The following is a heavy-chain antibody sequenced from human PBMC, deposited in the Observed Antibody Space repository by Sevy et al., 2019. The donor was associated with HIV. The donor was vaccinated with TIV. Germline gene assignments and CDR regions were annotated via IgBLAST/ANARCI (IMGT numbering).Heavy chain of an antibody. J-gene: IGHJ6*02. CDR1: GFTFSSYA. Sequence: GGSLRLSCAASGFTFSSYAMHWVRQAPGKGLEWVAVISYDGSNKYYADSVKGRFTISRDNSKNTLYLQMNSLRAEDTAVYYCAGEGYDTHYYYYGMDVWGQGTTVTVSS. CDR2: ISYDGSNK. V-gene: IGHV3-30*04. D-gene: IGHD3-22*01. CDR3: AGEGYDTHYYYYGMDV.